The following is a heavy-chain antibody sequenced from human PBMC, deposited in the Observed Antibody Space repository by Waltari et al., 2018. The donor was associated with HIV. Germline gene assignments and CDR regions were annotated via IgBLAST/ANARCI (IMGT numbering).Heavy chain of an antibody. Sequence: QVQLQQWGAGLLKPSETLSLTCAVYGGSFSGSYLSWIRHPPGKGLEWIGEIHHSGSTNYNPSLKSRVTISVDTSKNQFSLKLSSVTAADTAVYYCARGRGRAMIGGVSAFDIWGQGTMVTVSS. CDR1: GGSFSGSY. J-gene: IGHJ3*02. V-gene: IGHV4-34*01. CDR3: ARGRGRAMIGGVSAFDI. D-gene: IGHD5-12*01. CDR2: IHHSGST.